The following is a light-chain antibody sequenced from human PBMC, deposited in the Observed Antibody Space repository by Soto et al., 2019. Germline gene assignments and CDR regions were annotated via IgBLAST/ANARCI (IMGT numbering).Light chain of an antibody. CDR3: ATWDGGLSGPFV. CDR1: GSSIGSDT. J-gene: IGLJ1*01. Sequence: QSVLTQPPSASGTPGQRVTISCSGSGSSIGSDTVNWYQLLPGAAPEVLINTTNQRPSGVPERFSGSKSGTSASLAISGLQSEDEANSSCATWDGGLSGPFVFGTGTKVTVL. V-gene: IGLV1-44*01. CDR2: TTN.